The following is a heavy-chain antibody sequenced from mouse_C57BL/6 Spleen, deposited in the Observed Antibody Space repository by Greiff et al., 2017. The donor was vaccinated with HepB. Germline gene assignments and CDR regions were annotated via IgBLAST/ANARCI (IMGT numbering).Heavy chain of an antibody. Sequence: EVQLQESGPGMVKPSQSLSLTCTVTGYSITSGYDWHWIRHFPGNKLEWMGYISYSGSTNYNPSLKSRISITHDTSKNHFFLKLNSVTTEDTATYYCARNGHYYGSSWFDYWGQGTTLTVSS. CDR2: ISYSGST. CDR1: GYSITSGYD. CDR3: ARNGHYYGSSWFDY. D-gene: IGHD1-1*01. V-gene: IGHV3-1*01. J-gene: IGHJ2*01.